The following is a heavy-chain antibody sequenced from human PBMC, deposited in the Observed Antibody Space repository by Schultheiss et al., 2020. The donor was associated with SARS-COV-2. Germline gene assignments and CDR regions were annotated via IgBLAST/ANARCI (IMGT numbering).Heavy chain of an antibody. V-gene: IGHV4-59*11. CDR2: IDDSAST. Sequence: SETLSLTCTVSGGSISNHYWSWIRQPPGKGLEWIGYIDDSASTNYNPSLKSRVTISVDTSKNQFSLKLSSVTAADTAVYYCARGPLGRQLVRGYFDYWGQGTLVTVSS. D-gene: IGHD6-6*01. CDR1: GGSISNHY. CDR3: ARGPLGRQLVRGYFDY. J-gene: IGHJ4*02.